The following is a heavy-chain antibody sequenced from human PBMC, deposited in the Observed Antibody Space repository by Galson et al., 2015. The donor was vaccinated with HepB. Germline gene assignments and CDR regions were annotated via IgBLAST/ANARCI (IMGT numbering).Heavy chain of an antibody. CDR2: ISGYNGNT. D-gene: IGHD3-16*01. Sequence: SVKVSCKAFGYTFTSYGISWVRQAPGQGLEWMGWISGYNGNTNYAQKFQGRVTMTTETSTSTAYMELRSLRSDDTAVYYCARGLIMITFGEADYWGQGTLVTVSS. CDR1: GYTFTSYG. J-gene: IGHJ4*02. CDR3: ARGLIMITFGEADY. V-gene: IGHV1-18*01.